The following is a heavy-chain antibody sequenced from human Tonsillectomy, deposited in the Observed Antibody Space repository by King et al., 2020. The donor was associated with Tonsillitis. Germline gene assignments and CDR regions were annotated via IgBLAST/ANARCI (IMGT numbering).Heavy chain of an antibody. D-gene: IGHD3-10*01. CDR2: IYYSGST. V-gene: IGHV4-31*03. CDR3: ATNHMVPEGHAFDI. CDR1: GGSISSGGYY. J-gene: IGHJ3*02. Sequence: VQLQESGPGLVKPSQTLSLTCTVSGGSISSGGYYWSWIRQYPGKGLEWIGYIYYSGSTYYKLSLRSRVTISEDTSKNQFSLKLTSVTAADTAVYYCATNHMVPEGHAFDIWGQGTMVTVSS.